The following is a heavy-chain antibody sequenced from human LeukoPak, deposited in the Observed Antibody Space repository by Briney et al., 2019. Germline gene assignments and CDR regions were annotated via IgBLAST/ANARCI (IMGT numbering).Heavy chain of an antibody. V-gene: IGHV1-3*01. J-gene: IGHJ6*03. D-gene: IGHD3-10*01. CDR3: ARVQGYYGSGSYYKAYYYYMDV. Sequence: GASVKVSCKASGYTFTSYAMHWVRQAPGQRLEWMGWINAGNGNTKYSQKFQGRVTITRDTSASTAYMELSSLRSEDTAVYYCARVQGYYGSGSYYKAYYYYMDVWGKGTTVTVSS. CDR2: INAGNGNT. CDR1: GYTFTSYA.